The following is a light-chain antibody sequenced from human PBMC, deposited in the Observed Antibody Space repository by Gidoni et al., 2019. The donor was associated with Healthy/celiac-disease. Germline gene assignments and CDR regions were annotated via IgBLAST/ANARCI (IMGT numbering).Light chain of an antibody. CDR2: EVS. V-gene: IGLV2-8*01. J-gene: IGLJ1*01. CDR1: SSDVGGYNY. Sequence: QSALTQPPSASGSPGQSVTISCTGTSSDVGGYNYVSWYQQPPGKAPKLMIYEVSKRPSGVPDRFSGSKSGNTASLTVSGLQAEDEADYYCSSYAGSNIFFGTGTKVTVL. CDR3: SSYAGSNIF.